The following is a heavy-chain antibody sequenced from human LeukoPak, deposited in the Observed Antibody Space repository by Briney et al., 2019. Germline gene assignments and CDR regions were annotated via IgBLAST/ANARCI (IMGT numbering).Heavy chain of an antibody. Sequence: ASVKVSCKASGYTFISYGISWVRQAPRQGLEWMGWIRVYNGNTNYAQNLQGRVTLTTEASTSTAYMELRGLRSDDTAVYFCARGDYGDYVRGYYFDYWGQGTLVTVSS. CDR3: ARGDYGDYVRGYYFDY. J-gene: IGHJ4*02. D-gene: IGHD4-17*01. CDR1: GYTFISYG. CDR2: IRVYNGNT. V-gene: IGHV1-18*01.